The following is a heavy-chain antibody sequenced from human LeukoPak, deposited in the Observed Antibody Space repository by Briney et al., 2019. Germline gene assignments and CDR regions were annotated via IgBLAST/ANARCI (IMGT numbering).Heavy chain of an antibody. CDR1: GYTFTSYG. Sequence: ASVKVSCKASGYTFTSYGISWVRQAPGQGLEWMGWISAYNGNTNYAQKLQGRVTMTTDTSTSTAYMELRSLRSDDTAVYYCARGKDLWGSCSGGSCYCFDYWGQGTLVTVSS. D-gene: IGHD2-15*01. CDR3: ARGKDLWGSCSGGSCYCFDY. J-gene: IGHJ4*02. V-gene: IGHV1-18*01. CDR2: ISAYNGNT.